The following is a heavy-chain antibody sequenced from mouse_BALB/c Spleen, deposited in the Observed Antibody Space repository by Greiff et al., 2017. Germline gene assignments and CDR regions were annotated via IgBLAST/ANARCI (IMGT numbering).Heavy chain of an antibody. V-gene: IGHV1-54*01. Sequence: QVQLQQSGAELVRPGTSVKVSCKASGYAFTNYLIQWVKQRPGQGLEWIGVINPGSGGTNYNEKFKGKATLTADKSSSTAYMQLSSLTSDDSAVYFCARRDCGYDADYAMDYWGQGTSVTVSS. J-gene: IGHJ4*01. CDR3: ARRDCGYDADYAMDY. CDR2: INPGSGGT. D-gene: IGHD2-2*01. CDR1: GYAFTNYL.